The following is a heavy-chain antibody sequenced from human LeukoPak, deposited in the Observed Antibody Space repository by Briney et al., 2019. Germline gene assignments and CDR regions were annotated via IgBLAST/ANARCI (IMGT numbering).Heavy chain of an antibody. D-gene: IGHD3-22*01. CDR2: IYYSGST. J-gene: IGHJ3*02. CDR3: ARSSAYGGAFDI. CDR1: GGSISSYY. V-gene: IGHV4-59*01. Sequence: SETLSLTCTVSGGSISSYYWSWIRQPSGKGLEWIGYIYYSGSTNYNPSLKSRVTISVDTSRNQFSLKLSSVTAADTAVYYCARSSAYGGAFDIWGQGTMVTVSS.